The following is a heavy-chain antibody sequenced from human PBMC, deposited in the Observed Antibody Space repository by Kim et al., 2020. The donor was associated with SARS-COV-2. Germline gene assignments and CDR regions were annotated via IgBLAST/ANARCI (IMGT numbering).Heavy chain of an antibody. V-gene: IGHV3-23*01. CDR3: AKGVAPAGYS. J-gene: IGHJ4*02. CDR2: ST. Sequence: STYSPDSVNGLFTISRDHSKNTLYLPLNSLRAEDTAVYYCAKGVAPAGYSWGQGTLVTVSS. D-gene: IGHD6-13*01.